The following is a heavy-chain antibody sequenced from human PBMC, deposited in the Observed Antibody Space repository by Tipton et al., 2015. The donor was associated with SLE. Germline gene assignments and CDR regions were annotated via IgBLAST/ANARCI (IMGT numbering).Heavy chain of an antibody. Sequence: TLSLTCTVSGYSIRSDNYWGWIRQSPGKGLEWLANIDYSGTTYYNPSLKSRVTISVDTSKNQISLKVNSVTAADTAVYFCTRRQGGVDADWGQGTLVTVSS. V-gene: IGHV4-38-2*02. J-gene: IGHJ4*02. D-gene: IGHD1-26*01. CDR2: IDYSGTT. CDR1: GYSIRSDNY. CDR3: TRRQGGVDAD.